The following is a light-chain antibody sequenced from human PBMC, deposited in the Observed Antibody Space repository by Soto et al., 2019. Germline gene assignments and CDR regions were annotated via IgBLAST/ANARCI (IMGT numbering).Light chain of an antibody. CDR2: LGS. CDR3: MQALQTPPT. V-gene: IGKV2-28*01. CDR1: QSLLNSNGYNY. J-gene: IGKJ2*01. Sequence: DIVVTQSPLSLPVTPGEPASISCRSSQSLLNSNGYNYLDWYLQKPGQSQQLLIYLGSNRASGVPDRFSGSGSGSGTDFTLKISRVEAEDVGVYYCMQALQTPPTFGQGTKVDIK.